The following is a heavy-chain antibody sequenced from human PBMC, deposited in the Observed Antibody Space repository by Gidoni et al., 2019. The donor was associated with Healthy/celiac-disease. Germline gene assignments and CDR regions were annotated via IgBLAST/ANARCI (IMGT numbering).Heavy chain of an antibody. V-gene: IGHV1-69*06. CDR3: ASSYCSSTSCYTVFDY. J-gene: IGHJ4*02. Sequence: QVQLVQSGAEVKKPGSSVKVSCKASGGPFSSYAISWVRQAPGQGLEWMGGIIPIFGTANYAQKFQGRVTITADKSTSTAYMELSSLRSEDTAVYYCASSYCSSTSCYTVFDYWGQGTLVTVSS. CDR2: IIPIFGTA. D-gene: IGHD2-2*02. CDR1: GGPFSSYA.